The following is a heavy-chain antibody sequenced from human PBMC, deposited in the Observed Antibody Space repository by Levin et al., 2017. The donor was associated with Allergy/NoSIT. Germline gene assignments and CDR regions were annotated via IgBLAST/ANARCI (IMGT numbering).Heavy chain of an antibody. V-gene: IGHV2-5*02. CDR3: AHKQHSSGWADDAFDI. CDR1: GFSLSTSGVG. Sequence: SVPTLVKPTQTLTLTCTFSGFSLSTSGVGVGWIRQPPGKALEWLALIYWDDDKRYSPSLKSRLTITKDTSKNQVVLTMTNMDPVDTATYYCAHKQHSSGWADDAFDIWGQGTMVTVSS. J-gene: IGHJ3*02. D-gene: IGHD6-19*01. CDR2: IYWDDDK.